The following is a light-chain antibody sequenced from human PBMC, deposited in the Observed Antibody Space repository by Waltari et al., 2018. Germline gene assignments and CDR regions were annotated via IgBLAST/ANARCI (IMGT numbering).Light chain of an antibody. CDR3: QSYDSGLSGSV. V-gene: IGLV1-40*01. CDR1: SSNIGAGYD. Sequence: QSVLTQPPSVSGAPGQRVTISCAGSSSNIGAGYDVNWYHQLPGTAPKLLIFGNTNRPSGVPDRFSGSKSGTSASLASPGRQAEDEAYYYCQSYDSGLSGSVFGGGTKVTVL. CDR2: GNT. J-gene: IGLJ2*01.